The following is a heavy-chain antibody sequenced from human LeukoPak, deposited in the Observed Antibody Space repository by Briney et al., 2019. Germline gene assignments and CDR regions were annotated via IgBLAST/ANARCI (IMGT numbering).Heavy chain of an antibody. Sequence: ASVKVSCKASGYTFTSYGISWVRQAPGQGLEWMGWISAYNGNTNYAQKLQGRVTMTTDTSTSTAYMELRSLRSDDTAVYYCARVVLGDYGKYYYYMDVWGKGTTVTVSS. CDR3: ARVVLGDYGKYYYYMDV. D-gene: IGHD4-17*01. CDR2: ISAYNGNT. J-gene: IGHJ6*03. CDR1: GYTFTSYG. V-gene: IGHV1-18*01.